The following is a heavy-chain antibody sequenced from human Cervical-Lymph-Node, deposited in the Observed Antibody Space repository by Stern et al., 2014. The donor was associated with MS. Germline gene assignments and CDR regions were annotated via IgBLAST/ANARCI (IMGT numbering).Heavy chain of an antibody. D-gene: IGHD5-18*01. CDR2: ISSSSSYI. J-gene: IGHJ4*02. CDR1: GFTFSSYS. V-gene: IGHV3-21*01. CDR3: ARRWRDTASPEY. Sequence: EVQLVESGGGLVKPGGSLRLSCAASGFTFSSYSMNWVRQAPGKGLEWVSSISSSSSYIYYADSVKGRFTISRDNAKNSLYLQMNSLRAEDTAVYYCARRWRDTASPEYWGQGTLVTVSS.